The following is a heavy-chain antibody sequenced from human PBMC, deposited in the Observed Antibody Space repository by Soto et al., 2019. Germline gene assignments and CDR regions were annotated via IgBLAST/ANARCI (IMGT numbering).Heavy chain of an antibody. CDR3: ARDLSGCSGGSCYSARFDY. V-gene: IGHV1-3*01. J-gene: IGHJ4*02. D-gene: IGHD2-15*01. Sequence: ASVKVSCKASGYTFTSYAMHWVRQAPGQRLEWMGWINAGNGNTKYSQKFQGRVTITRDTSASTAYMELSSLRSEDTAVYYCARDLSGCSGGSCYSARFDYWGQGTXVTVSS. CDR1: GYTFTSYA. CDR2: INAGNGNT.